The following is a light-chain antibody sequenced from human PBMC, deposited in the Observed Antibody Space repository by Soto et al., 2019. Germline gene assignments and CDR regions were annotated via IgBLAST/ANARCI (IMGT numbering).Light chain of an antibody. CDR1: SSDF. J-gene: IGLJ2*01. V-gene: IGLV2-14*01. CDR2: EVD. Sequence: QSALTQPASVSGSPGLSITISCSGTSSDFVSWYQHHPGKAPKLLIYEVDNRPSGISERFSGSMSDNTASLTISGLQPEDEADYFCASYAGFQMIFGGWTKLTVL. CDR3: ASYAGFQMI.